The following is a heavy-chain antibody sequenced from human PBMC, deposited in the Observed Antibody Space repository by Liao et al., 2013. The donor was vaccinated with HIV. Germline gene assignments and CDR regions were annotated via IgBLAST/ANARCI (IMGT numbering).Heavy chain of an antibody. CDR2: IYYIGST. V-gene: IGHV4-30-4*08. Sequence: QVQLQESGPGLVKPSQTLSLTCTVSGGSISSGDYSWSWIRQPPGKGLEWIGYIYYIGSTYYNPSLKSRVTISLDTSKNQFSLKLSSVTAADTAVYYCARRVSPYFSDSCAYRPLNWYFDLWGRGTLVTVSS. CDR1: GGSISSGDYS. CDR3: ARRVSPYFSDSCAYRPLNWYFDL. D-gene: IGHD3-22*01. J-gene: IGHJ2*01.